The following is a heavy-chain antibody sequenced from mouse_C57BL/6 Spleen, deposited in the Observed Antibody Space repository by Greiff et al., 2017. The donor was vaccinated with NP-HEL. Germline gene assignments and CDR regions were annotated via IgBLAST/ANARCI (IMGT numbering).Heavy chain of an antibody. Sequence: QVQLQQSGPGLVAPSQSLSITCTVSGFSLTSYAISWVRQPPGKGLEWLGVLWTGGVPHYTSALQSRLSISNDNSTSQVFLKMNSLQTDDTARYYCARSVMGDGYYVGAMDYWGQGTSVTVSS. V-gene: IGHV2-9-1*01. CDR3: ARSVMGDGYYVGAMDY. J-gene: IGHJ4*01. CDR2: LWTGGVP. D-gene: IGHD2-3*01. CDR1: GFSLTSYA.